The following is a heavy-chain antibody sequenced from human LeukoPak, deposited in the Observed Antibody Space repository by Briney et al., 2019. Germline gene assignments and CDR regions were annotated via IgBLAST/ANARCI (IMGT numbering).Heavy chain of an antibody. CDR2: IYYSGST. CDR3: ARLKDRPEYSSGWY. Sequence: GSLRLSCAASGFTFSSYEMNWIRQPPGKGLEWIGSIYYSGSTYYNPSLKSRVTISVDTSKNQFSLKLSSVTAADTAVYYCARLKDRPEYSSGWYWGQGTLVTVSS. D-gene: IGHD6-19*01. J-gene: IGHJ4*02. CDR1: GFTFSSYE. V-gene: IGHV4-39*01.